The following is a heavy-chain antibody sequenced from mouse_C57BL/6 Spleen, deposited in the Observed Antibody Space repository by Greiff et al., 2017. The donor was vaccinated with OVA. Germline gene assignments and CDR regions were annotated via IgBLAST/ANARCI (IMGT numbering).Heavy chain of an antibody. V-gene: IGHV1-26*01. CDR2: INPNNGGT. J-gene: IGHJ1*03. CDR1: GYTFTDYY. D-gene: IGHD1-1*01. CDR3: ARGYGSSYGWYCDV. Sequence: VQLKQSGPELVKPGASVKISSKASGYTFTDYYMIWVKQSHGKSLEWIGDINPNNGGTSYNQKFKGKATLTVDKYSSTAYMELRSLTSEDSAVYYCARGYGSSYGWYCDVWGTGTTVTVSS.